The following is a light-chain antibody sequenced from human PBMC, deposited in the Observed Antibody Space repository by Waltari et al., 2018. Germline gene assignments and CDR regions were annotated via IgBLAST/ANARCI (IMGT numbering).Light chain of an antibody. V-gene: IGKV3-20*01. CDR3: QKYGTLPAT. J-gene: IGKJ1*01. CDR2: DAS. CDR1: QSVSRT. Sequence: EIVLTQSPGTLSLSPGERATLSCRASQSVSRTLAWYQQKPGQAPRLPSYDASSRATGIPDRFSGSGSGTDFSLTISRLEPEDFAVYYCQKYGTLPATFGQGTKVEIK.